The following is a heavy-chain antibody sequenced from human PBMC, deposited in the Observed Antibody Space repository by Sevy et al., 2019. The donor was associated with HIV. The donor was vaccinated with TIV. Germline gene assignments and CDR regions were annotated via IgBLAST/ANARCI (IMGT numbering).Heavy chain of an antibody. CDR2: IIPIVGMT. Sequence: ASVKVSCKASGGTFSIYAISWVRQAPGQGLEWMGGIIPIVGMTNYAQTFRVRVTITADTSTSTAYMELSSLRSEDTVVYYCARGRGVDNIVDEDAYAIWGQGTMVTVSS. D-gene: IGHD5-12*01. J-gene: IGHJ3*02. CDR3: ARGRGVDNIVDEDAYAI. V-gene: IGHV1-69*10. CDR1: GGTFSIYA.